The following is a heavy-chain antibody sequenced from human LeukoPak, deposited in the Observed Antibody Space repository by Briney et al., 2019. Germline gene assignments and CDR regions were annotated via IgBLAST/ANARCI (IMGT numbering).Heavy chain of an antibody. CDR1: GYTCTGYY. J-gene: IGHJ1*01. CDR2: INPNSGGT. D-gene: IGHD4-23*01. CDR3: ARDSGDYGGNSVEYFQH. V-gene: IGHV1-2*02. Sequence: ASVKVSCKASGYTCTGYYMHWVRQAPGQGLEWMGWINPNSGGTNYAQKFQGRVTMTRDTSISTAYMELSRLRSDDTAVYYCARDSGDYGGNSVEYFQHWGQGTLVTVSS.